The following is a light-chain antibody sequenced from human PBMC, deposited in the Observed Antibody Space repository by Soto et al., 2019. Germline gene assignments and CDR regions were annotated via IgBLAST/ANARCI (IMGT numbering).Light chain of an antibody. V-gene: IGLV1-40*01. Sequence: QSVLTQPPSVSGAPGQRVTISCTGSSSSIAAGYDVHWYQQLPGTAPKLLIYGNSNRPSGVPDRFSGSKSGTSASLAITGLQAEDEADYYCQSYDSSLSGRGVFGGGTKLTVL. J-gene: IGLJ2*01. CDR3: QSYDSSLSGRGV. CDR2: GNS. CDR1: SSSIAAGYD.